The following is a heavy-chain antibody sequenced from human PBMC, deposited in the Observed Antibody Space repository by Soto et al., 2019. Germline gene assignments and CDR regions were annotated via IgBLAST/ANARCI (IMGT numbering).Heavy chain of an antibody. D-gene: IGHD3-22*01. CDR3: TIMIVVAPRKYYFDY. CDR1: GGTFSSYT. J-gene: IGHJ4*02. Sequence: ASVKVSCKASGGTFSSYTISWVRQAPGQGLEWMGRIIPILGIANYAQKFQGRVTITADKSTSTAYMELSSLRSEDTAVYYCTIMIVVAPRKYYFDYWGQGTLVTVSS. V-gene: IGHV1-69*02. CDR2: IIPILGIA.